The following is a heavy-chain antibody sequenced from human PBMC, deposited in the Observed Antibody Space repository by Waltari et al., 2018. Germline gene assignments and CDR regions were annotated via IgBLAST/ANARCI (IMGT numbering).Heavy chain of an antibody. Sequence: EVQLVQSGAEVKKPGESLKISCEGSGYTFNTYYIAWVRQMPGKGLEWVGVIFPADSDARYSPSFQGQVTISVDKYTRTAYLQWSSLKASDTAIYYCARHSRPAMAAPFDYWGQGTLVTVSS. CDR1: GYTFNTYY. V-gene: IGHV5-51*01. J-gene: IGHJ4*02. CDR2: IFPADSDA. D-gene: IGHD2-15*01. CDR3: ARHSRPAMAAPFDY.